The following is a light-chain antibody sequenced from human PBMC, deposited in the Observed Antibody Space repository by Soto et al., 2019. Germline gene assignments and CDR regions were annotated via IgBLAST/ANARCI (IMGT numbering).Light chain of an antibody. CDR1: SSNIGINA. V-gene: IGLV1-44*01. CDR2: SNN. Sequence: QTVVTQPPSASGTPGQRVTISCSGSSSNIGINAVNWYQHLPGTAPKVLIYSNNQRPSGVPDRFSGSKSGTSASLAISGLQSEDEADYYCAAWDESLNGVVFGGGTKVTVL. CDR3: AAWDESLNGVV. J-gene: IGLJ2*01.